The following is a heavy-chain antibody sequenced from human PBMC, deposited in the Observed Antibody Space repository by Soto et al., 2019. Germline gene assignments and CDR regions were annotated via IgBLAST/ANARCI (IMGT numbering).Heavy chain of an antibody. V-gene: IGHV3-30*18. J-gene: IGHJ4*02. CDR2: ISYDGSNK. CDR3: AKSSHRVAKGHYFDY. CDR1: GFTFSSYG. Sequence: GGSLRLSCAASGFTFSSYGMHWVRQAPGKGLEWVAVISYDGSNKYYADSVRGRFTISRDNSKNTLYLQMNSLRAEDTAVYYCAKSSHRVAKGHYFDYWGQGTLVTVSS. D-gene: IGHD2-2*01.